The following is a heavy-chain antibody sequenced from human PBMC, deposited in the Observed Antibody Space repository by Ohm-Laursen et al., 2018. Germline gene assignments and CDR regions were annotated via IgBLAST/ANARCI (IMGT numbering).Heavy chain of an antibody. CDR1: GFTFSNYG. Sequence: SLRLSCTASGFTFSNYGMNWVRQAPGKGLVWVSRVESDESGTTYADSVKGRFTISRDNAKNTLNLQMNSLRAVDTAVYYCARARSLNGDYVGIDYWGQGTLVTVSS. D-gene: IGHD4-17*01. V-gene: IGHV3-74*01. CDR3: ARARSLNGDYVGIDY. CDR2: VESDESGT. J-gene: IGHJ4*02.